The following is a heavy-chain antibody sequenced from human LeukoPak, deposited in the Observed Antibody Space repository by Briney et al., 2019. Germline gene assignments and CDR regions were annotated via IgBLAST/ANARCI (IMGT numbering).Heavy chain of an antibody. J-gene: IGHJ6*04. Sequence: KPSETLSLTCTVSGGSLNGYYWGWIRQPPGKGLECIGYIHSSEGTAHNDSLKSRLTISLDTSKNQFSLPLSSVTAADTAVYYCARHVYGEGMVVWRKGTTVTVSS. CDR1: GGSLNGYY. CDR3: ARHVYGEGMVV. CDR2: IHSSEGT. D-gene: IGHD4-17*01. V-gene: IGHV4-59*08.